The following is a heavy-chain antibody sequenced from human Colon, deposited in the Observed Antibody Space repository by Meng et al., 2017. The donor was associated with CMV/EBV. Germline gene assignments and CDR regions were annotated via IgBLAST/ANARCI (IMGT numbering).Heavy chain of an antibody. J-gene: IGHJ4*02. CDR2: ISSTSGHI. V-gene: IGHV3-21*01. D-gene: IGHD3-3*01. CDR3: ARDRKRDAYYVFWSGFSVFDY. CDR1: GFTFINYA. Sequence: GESLKISCAASGFTFINYAMSWVRQAPGKGLEWVSSISSTSGHIYYADSVKGRFTISRDNAKNSLYLQMNSLRAEDTAVYYCARDRKRDAYYVFWSGFSVFDYWGQGTLVTVSS.